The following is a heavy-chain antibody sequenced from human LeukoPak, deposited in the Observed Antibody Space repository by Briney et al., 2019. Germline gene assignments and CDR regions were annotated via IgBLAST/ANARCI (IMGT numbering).Heavy chain of an antibody. Sequence: EASVKVSCKASGGTFSSYAISWVRQAPGQGLEWVGGIIPIFGTANYAQKFQGRVTITADKSTSTAYMELSSLRSEDTAVYYCASLQGGYCSSTSCPEIDYWGQGTLVTVSS. J-gene: IGHJ4*02. CDR3: ASLQGGYCSSTSCPEIDY. V-gene: IGHV1-69*06. CDR1: GGTFSSYA. CDR2: IIPIFGTA. D-gene: IGHD2-2*01.